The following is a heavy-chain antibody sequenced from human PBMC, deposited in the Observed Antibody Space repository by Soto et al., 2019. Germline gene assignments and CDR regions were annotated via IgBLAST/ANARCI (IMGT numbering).Heavy chain of an antibody. CDR1: GFTFSNYA. CDR3: AALYYGGTYYAY. CDR2: ISGSGGST. J-gene: IGHJ4*02. D-gene: IGHD1-26*01. V-gene: IGHV3-23*01. Sequence: GGSLKLSCAASGFTFSNYAVTWVRQAPGKGLEWVSTISGSGGSTYYADSVKGRFTISRDNSKNTLYLQKNSLRAEDTAVYYCAALYYGGTYYAYWGQGAPVTVSS.